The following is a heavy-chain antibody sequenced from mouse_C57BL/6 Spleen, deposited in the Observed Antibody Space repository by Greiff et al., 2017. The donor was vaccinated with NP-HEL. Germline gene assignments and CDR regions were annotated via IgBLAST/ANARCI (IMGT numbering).Heavy chain of an antibody. D-gene: IGHD1-1*02. V-gene: IGHV1-66*01. J-gene: IGHJ2*01. Sequence: VQLVQSGPELVKPGASVKISCKASGYTFTSYYIHWVKQRPGQGLEWIGWIYPGSGNTNYNEKFKGKATLTADTSSSTAYMQLSSLTSEDSAVYCCASERVVAYDYWGQGTTLTVSS. CDR3: ASERVVAYDY. CDR2: IYPGSGNT. CDR1: GYTFTSYY.